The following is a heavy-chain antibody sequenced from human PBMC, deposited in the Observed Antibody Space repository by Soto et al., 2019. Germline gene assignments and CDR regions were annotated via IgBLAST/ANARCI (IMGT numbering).Heavy chain of an antibody. Sequence: QVQLVESGGGVVQPGRSLRLSCAASGFTFSSYGMHWVRQAPGKGLEWVAVISYDGSNKYYADSVKGRFTISRDNSKTTLYLQMNSLRAEDTAVYYCAKHLLSRVPDYWGQGTLVTVSS. CDR2: ISYDGSNK. J-gene: IGHJ4*02. CDR3: AKHLLSRVPDY. CDR1: GFTFSSYG. D-gene: IGHD1-1*01. V-gene: IGHV3-30*18.